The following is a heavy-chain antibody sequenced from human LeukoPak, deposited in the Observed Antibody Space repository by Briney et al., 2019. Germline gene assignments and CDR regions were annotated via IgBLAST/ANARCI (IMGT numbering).Heavy chain of an antibody. CDR2: INPNSGGT. Sequence: ASVKVSCKASGYTFTGYYMHWVRQAPGQGLEWMGWINPNSGGTNYAQKFQGGVTMTRDTSISTAYMELSRLRSDDTAVYYCARVRDGYTYNFDYWGQGTLVTVSS. CDR3: ARVRDGYTYNFDY. J-gene: IGHJ4*02. V-gene: IGHV1-2*02. CDR1: GYTFTGYY. D-gene: IGHD5-24*01.